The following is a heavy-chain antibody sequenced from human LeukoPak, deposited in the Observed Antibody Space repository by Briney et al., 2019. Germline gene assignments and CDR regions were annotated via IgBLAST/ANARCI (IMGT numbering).Heavy chain of an antibody. J-gene: IGHJ4*02. CDR1: GDSISSGNYH. V-gene: IGHV4-61*02. CDR3: ARDGYDSGGYYTYFQD. CDR2: IDTSWNT. Sequence: SQTLSLTCSVSGDSISSGNYHWNWIRQPAGKGLEWIGRIDTSWNTDYNSSLKSRVTMSLGTSTNQFSLKLTSVTAADTAVYYCARDGYDSGGYYTYFQDWGQGTLVTVSS. D-gene: IGHD3-22*01.